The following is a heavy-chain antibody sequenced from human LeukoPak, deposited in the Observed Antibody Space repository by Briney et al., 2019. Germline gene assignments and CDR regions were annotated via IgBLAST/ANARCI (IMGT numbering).Heavy chain of an antibody. J-gene: IGHJ4*02. CDR1: GFTFSNYA. V-gene: IGHV3-64*01. D-gene: IGHD3-22*01. CDR3: ARSGYHDSTGYLDY. CDR2: INSNGGDT. Sequence: PGGSLRLSCAASGFTFSNYAMHWVRQAPGKGLEYVSAINSNGGDTYYANSVKGRFTISRDNSKNTLYLQMGSLRAGDMAVYYCARSGYHDSTGYLDYWGQGALVTVSS.